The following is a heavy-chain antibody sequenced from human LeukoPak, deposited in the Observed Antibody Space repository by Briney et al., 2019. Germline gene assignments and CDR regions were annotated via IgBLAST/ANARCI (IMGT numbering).Heavy chain of an antibody. CDR1: GFTFSSYS. V-gene: IGHV3-21*01. J-gene: IGHJ3*02. CDR2: ISSSSSYI. Sequence: GGSLRLSCAASGFTFSSYSMNWVRQAPGKGLEWVSSISSSSSYIYYADSVKGRFTISRDNAKNSLYLQKNSLRAEDTAVYYCARDHSSSWYGFSDAFDIWGQGTMVTVSS. D-gene: IGHD6-13*01. CDR3: ARDHSSSWYGFSDAFDI.